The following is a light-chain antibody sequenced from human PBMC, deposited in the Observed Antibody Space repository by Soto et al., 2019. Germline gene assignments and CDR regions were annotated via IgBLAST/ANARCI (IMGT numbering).Light chain of an antibody. CDR2: DAS. CDR3: QQYNSWPPSYT. J-gene: IGKJ2*01. V-gene: IGKV1-5*01. Sequence: DIQMTQSPSTLSASVGDRVTITCRASQSISSWLAWYQQKPGKAPKLLIYDASSLESGVPSRFSGSGSGTEFTLTISSLQSEDFAIYYCQQYNSWPPSYTFGQGTKLEIK. CDR1: QSISSW.